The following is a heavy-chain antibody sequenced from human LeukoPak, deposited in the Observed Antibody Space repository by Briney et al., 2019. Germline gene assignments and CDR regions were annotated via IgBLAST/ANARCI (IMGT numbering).Heavy chain of an antibody. CDR1: GYTFTSYG. CDR3: TRAGSVFEVGSTSGVFDF. J-gene: IGHJ4*02. Sequence: ASVKVSCKASGYTFTSYGISWVRHAPGQGLELMGWISGYNRNTYYGQKFQGRMSLTTDASMNTAYMALKRRRSDDTAISYCTRAGSVFEVGSTSGVFDFWGQGALVTVSS. V-gene: IGHV1-18*01. CDR2: ISGYNRNT. D-gene: IGHD3-10*01.